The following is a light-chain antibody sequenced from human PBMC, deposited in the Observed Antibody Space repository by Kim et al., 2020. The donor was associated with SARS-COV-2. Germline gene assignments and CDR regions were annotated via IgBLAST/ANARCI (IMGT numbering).Light chain of an antibody. Sequence: SASVGDRVTITCRASQRINTWVAWYQQKPGKAPDLLIYEASTLQSGVPSRFSGGGSGTEFSLTISSLQSDDFATYYCQQYNGYPYTFGQGTKLEI. CDR3: QQYNGYPYT. J-gene: IGKJ2*01. CDR1: QRINTW. V-gene: IGKV1-5*03. CDR2: EAS.